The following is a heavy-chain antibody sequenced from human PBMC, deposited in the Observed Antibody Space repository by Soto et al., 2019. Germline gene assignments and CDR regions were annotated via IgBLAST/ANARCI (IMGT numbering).Heavy chain of an antibody. V-gene: IGHV4-59*01. Sequence: SETLSLTCTVSSDSISRYYWSWIRQPPGKGLEWIGYVHYSGSTSYNPSLKGRVTISLDTSKKQFSLNVTSVTAADAAVYYCAGERPYYGFDYWGHGTLVTVSS. CDR3: AGERPYYGFDY. CDR1: SDSISRYY. CDR2: VHYSGST. D-gene: IGHD3-22*01. J-gene: IGHJ4*01.